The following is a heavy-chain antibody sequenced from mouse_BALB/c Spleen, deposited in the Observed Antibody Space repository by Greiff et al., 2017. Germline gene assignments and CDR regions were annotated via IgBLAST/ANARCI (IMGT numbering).Heavy chain of an antibody. Sequence: VQLQQSGAELARPGASVKLSCKASGYTFTSYWMQWVKQRPGQGLEWIGAIYPGDGDTRYTQKFKGKATLTADKSSSTAYMQLSSLASEDSAVYYCARNYDAMDYWGQGTSVTVSS. V-gene: IGHV1-87*01. CDR3: ARNYDAMDY. CDR2: IYPGDGDT. CDR1: GYTFTSYW. J-gene: IGHJ4*01.